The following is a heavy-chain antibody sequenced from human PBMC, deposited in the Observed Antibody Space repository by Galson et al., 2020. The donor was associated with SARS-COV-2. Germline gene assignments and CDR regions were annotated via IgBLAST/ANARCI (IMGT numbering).Heavy chain of an antibody. CDR3: ARGPNWNPLNWFDP. D-gene: IGHD1-20*01. J-gene: IGHJ5*02. Sequence: ASVKVSCKASGYTFTSYDISWVRQATGQGLEWMGWMNPNSGNTGYAQKFQGRVTMTRNTSISTAYMELSSLRSEDMAVYYCARGPNWNPLNWFDPWGQGTLVTVSS. CDR1: GYTFTSYD. CDR2: MNPNSGNT. V-gene: IGHV1-8*01.